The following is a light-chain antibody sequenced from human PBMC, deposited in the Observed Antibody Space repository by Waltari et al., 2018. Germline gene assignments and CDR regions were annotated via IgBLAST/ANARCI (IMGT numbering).Light chain of an antibody. V-gene: IGLV3-19*01. J-gene: IGLJ2*01. CDR2: DQN. Sequence: TQDPAVSVAVGQTVRITCQGDSLRFYHASWYQQRPGQAPKLLIYDQNNRPSGVPGRLAGSSSDKTASLTITGAQAEDEADYYWHSRDWHARDAGGGGGAFGGGTKLTVL. CDR1: SLRFYH. CDR3: HSRDWHARDAGGGGGA.